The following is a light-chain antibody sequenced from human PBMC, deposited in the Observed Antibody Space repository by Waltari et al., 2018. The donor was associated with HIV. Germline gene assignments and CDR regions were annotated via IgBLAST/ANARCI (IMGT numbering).Light chain of an antibody. Sequence: SSELTQDHAVSVSWGQTLRITCQRHSHRKYWEKCYEQKAGQAPVVVIYCKENRPPGIPARFSGSSSGNTASLTITGAHAEDDADYYCESRHNNDKHHVFGTGTKVTV. J-gene: IGLJ1*01. CDR2: CKE. V-gene: IGLV3-19*01. CDR1: SHRKYW. CDR3: ESRHNNDKHHV.